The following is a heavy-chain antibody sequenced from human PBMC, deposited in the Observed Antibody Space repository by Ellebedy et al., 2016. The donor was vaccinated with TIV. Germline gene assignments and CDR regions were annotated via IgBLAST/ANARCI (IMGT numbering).Heavy chain of an antibody. CDR3: VREDNTVVRGFNVRGNDF. Sequence: GESLKISCAASGFTLTNYGMSWVRQAPGKGLEWVANIKHDGTEKYYVDSVKGRFTISRDNAKNSLYLQMNSLRAEDTAVYYCVREDNTVVRGFNVRGNDFWGQGTLVTVSS. CDR1: GFTLTNYG. J-gene: IGHJ4*02. D-gene: IGHD3-10*01. CDR2: IKHDGTEK. V-gene: IGHV3-7*01.